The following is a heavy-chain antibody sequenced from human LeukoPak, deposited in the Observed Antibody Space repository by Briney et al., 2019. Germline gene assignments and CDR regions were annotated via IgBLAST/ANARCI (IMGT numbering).Heavy chain of an antibody. D-gene: IGHD6-13*01. CDR2: ISAYNGNT. CDR3: ARVRSPAAGTRFDY. J-gene: IGHJ4*02. Sequence: ASVKVSCKASGYTFSGYDFSWVRQAPGQGLEWMGWISAYNGNTNYAQKLQGRVTMTTDTSTSTAYMELRGLRSDDTAVYYCARVRSPAAGTRFDYWGQGTLVTVSS. CDR1: GYTFSGYD. V-gene: IGHV1-18*01.